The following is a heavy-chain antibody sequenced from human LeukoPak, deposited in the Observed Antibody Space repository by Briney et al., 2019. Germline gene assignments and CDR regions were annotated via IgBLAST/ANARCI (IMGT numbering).Heavy chain of an antibody. J-gene: IGHJ1*01. CDR2: IIPIFGTA. Sequence: SVKVSCKASGGTFSSYAISWVRQAPGQGLEWMRGIIPIFGTANYAQKFQGRVTITADKSTSTAYMELSSLRSEDTAVYYCARRYCSGGSCYSLYFQHWGQGTLVTVSS. CDR3: ARRYCSGGSCYSLYFQH. V-gene: IGHV1-69*06. D-gene: IGHD2-15*01. CDR1: GGTFSSYA.